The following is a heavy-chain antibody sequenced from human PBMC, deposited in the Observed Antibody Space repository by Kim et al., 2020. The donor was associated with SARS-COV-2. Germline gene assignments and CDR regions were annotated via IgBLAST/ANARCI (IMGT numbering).Heavy chain of an antibody. V-gene: IGHV1-46*01. Sequence: ASVKVSCKASGYTFTSYYMHWVRQAPGQGLEWMGIINPSGGSTSYAQKFQGRVTMTRDTSTSTVYMELSSLRSEDTAVYYCVQKYYYDSSGYPDAFDIWGQGTMVTVSS. D-gene: IGHD3-22*01. CDR3: VQKYYYDSSGYPDAFDI. CDR1: GYTFTSYY. J-gene: IGHJ3*02. CDR2: INPSGGST.